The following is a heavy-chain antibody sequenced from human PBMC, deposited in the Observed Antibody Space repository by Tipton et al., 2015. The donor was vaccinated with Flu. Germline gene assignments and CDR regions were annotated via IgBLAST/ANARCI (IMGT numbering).Heavy chain of an antibody. CDR1: GYSISSGYY. Sequence: TLSLTCAVSGYSISSGYYWGWVRQPPGKGLEWIGTIYHSGSTYYNPSLKSRVTISLDTSKNQFSLKLSPATAADTAVYYCARHTGDSVRGVIDYWGQGTLVTVSS. CDR3: ARHTGDSVRGVIDY. D-gene: IGHD3-10*02. J-gene: IGHJ4*02. CDR2: IYHSGST. V-gene: IGHV4-38-2*01.